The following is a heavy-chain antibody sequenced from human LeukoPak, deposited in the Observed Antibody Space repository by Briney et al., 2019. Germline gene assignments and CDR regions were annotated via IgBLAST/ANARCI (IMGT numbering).Heavy chain of an antibody. D-gene: IGHD3-3*01. CDR1: GFTFSIHA. Sequence: SGGSLRLFCAASGFTFSIHAMAWVRQAPGKGLEYGSAIRGLGSSTFYGDSVEGSFTIYRDNSKNTVYLQVDSLIVEDTAVYYRARDPGVVAFPYFDFWGQGTLITVSS. V-gene: IGHV3-23*01. CDR2: IRGLGSST. CDR3: ARDPGVVAFPYFDF. J-gene: IGHJ4*02.